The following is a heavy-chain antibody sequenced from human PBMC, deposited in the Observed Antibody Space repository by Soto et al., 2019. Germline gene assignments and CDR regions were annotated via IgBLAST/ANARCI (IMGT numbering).Heavy chain of an antibody. CDR1: EFTFSRHG. V-gene: IGHV3-33*01. CDR2: IWSDGSNE. CDR3: ARERTFGDNKHNYMDV. J-gene: IGHJ6*03. D-gene: IGHD3-10*01. Sequence: QVQLVESGGGVVQPGRSLRLSCAASEFTFSRHGMHWVRQAPGKGLQWVGVIWSDGSNEVYADSVKGRFIISRDNSENILYLQMHSLRGEDTAVYYCARERTFGDNKHNYMDVWGTGITVTVSS.